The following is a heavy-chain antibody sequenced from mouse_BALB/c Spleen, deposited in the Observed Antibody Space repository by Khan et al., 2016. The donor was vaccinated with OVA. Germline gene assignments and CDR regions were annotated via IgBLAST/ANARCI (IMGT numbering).Heavy chain of an antibody. CDR3: AGHYSGSNLYWYFDV. J-gene: IGHJ1*01. Sequence: QVQLQQSGAELVKPGASVKLSCKASGYTFSTYDINWVRQRPEQGLEWIGWIFPGDDSTKYNEKFKGKATLTTDKSSSTAYMQLSRLTSEDSAVYFCAGHYSGSNLYWYFDVWGAGTTVTVSS. V-gene: IGHV1-85*01. D-gene: IGHD1-1*01. CDR1: GYTFSTYD. CDR2: IFPGDDST.